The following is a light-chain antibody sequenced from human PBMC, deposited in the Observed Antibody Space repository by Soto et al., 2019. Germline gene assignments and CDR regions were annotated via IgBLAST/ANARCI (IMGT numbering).Light chain of an antibody. J-gene: IGLJ1*01. CDR2: EVT. Sequence: QSVLTQPASVSGSPGQSIAISCTGTNSNLGDYNLVSWFQQHPGEVPKLIIYEVTRRPSGVSNRFSGSKSGNTASLTISGLQAEDEAQYYCRSFAGTSTFVFGSGTKFT. CDR3: RSFAGTSTFV. V-gene: IGLV2-23*02. CDR1: NSNLGDYNL.